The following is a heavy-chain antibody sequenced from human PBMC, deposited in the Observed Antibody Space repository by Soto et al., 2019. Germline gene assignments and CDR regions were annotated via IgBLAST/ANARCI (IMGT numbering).Heavy chain of an antibody. CDR1: VFSLSTSLIR. J-gene: IGHJ4*02. Sequence: SGPTLVNPTHTLTLTCTVSVFSLSTSLIRLILIRHPPGKALEWLARIDCDDDKLYSTSLKTRLTISKDTSKNQVVLTMTNMDPVETETYYCARSIVEDGNRSSDQWGKGHMLTVSS. V-gene: IGHV2-70*04. D-gene: IGHD6-13*01. CDR2: IDCDDDK. CDR3: ARSIVEDGNRSSDQ.